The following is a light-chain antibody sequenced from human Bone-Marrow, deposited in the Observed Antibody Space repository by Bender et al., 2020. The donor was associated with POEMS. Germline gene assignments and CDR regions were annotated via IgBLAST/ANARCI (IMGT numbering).Light chain of an antibody. J-gene: IGLJ2*01. V-gene: IGLV3-1*01. CDR3: QVWDSTSDFHVV. CDR2: QNV. Sequence: SYELTQPPSVSVSPGQTASITCSGDKLGDRFACWYQQKPGQSPVMVIYQNVRRPSGIPERFSGSNSGNTATLTISGTQAMDEADYYCQVWDSTSDFHVVFGGGTKLTVL. CDR1: KLGDRF.